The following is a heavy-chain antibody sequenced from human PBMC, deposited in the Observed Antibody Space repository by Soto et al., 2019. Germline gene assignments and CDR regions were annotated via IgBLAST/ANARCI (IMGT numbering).Heavy chain of an antibody. D-gene: IGHD5-12*01. CDR1: GGTFSSYA. J-gene: IGHJ4*02. V-gene: IGHV1-69*05. CDR2: IVPIVGTT. CDR3: VRVVAIPGYPDH. Sequence: QVQLVQSGAEVRQPASSVKVSCKTSGGTFSSYAISWVRQAPGQGLEWMGGIVPIVGTTTYAQKFQGRVTITPEEDTSTSYMQLRGLRSDDTAVYYCVRVVAIPGYPDHWAQGTPGTVSS.